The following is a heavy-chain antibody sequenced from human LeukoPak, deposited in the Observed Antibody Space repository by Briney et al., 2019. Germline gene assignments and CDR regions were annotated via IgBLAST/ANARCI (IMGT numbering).Heavy chain of an antibody. Sequence: GESLKISCKGSGYNFATKWIGWVRQMPGKGLEWMGIIYPDDSDTRYSPSFQGQVTISADKSINTAYLQWSSLKASDTAIYYCVRHVPVSYPSGFDYWGQGTLVTVSS. V-gene: IGHV5-51*01. CDR1: GYNFATKW. J-gene: IGHJ4*02. D-gene: IGHD3-10*01. CDR2: IYPDDSDT. CDR3: VRHVPVSYPSGFDY.